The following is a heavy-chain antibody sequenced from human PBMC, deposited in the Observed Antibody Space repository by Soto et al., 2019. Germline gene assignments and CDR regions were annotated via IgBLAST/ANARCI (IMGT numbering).Heavy chain of an antibody. CDR3: ARALSDTSAYYYYYYMDV. CDR1: GYTFTSYD. CDR2: MNPNSGNT. V-gene: IGHV1-8*01. Sequence: ASVKVSCKASGYTFTSYDINWVRQATGQGLEWMGWMNPNSGNTGYARKFQGRVTMTRNTSISTAYMELSSLRSEDTAVYYCARALSDTSAYYYYYYMDVWGKGTTVTVSS. J-gene: IGHJ6*03.